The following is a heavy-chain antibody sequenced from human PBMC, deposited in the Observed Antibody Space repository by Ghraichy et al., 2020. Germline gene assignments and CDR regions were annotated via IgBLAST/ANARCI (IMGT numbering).Heavy chain of an antibody. CDR2: ISSSSITI. CDR1: GFTFSSYS. CDR3: ARDSQGLGLLGY. D-gene: IGHD2-15*01. Sequence: GGSLRLSCAASGFTFSSYSMNWVRQAPGKGLEWVSYISSSSITIYYADSAKGRFTISRDNAKNSLYLQMNSLRDEDTAVYYCARDSQGLGLLGYWGQGTLVTVSS. V-gene: IGHV3-48*02. J-gene: IGHJ4*02.